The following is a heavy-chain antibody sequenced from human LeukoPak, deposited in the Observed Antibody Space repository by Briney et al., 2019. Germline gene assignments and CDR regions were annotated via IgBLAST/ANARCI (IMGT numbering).Heavy chain of an antibody. Sequence: SETLSLTCTVSGGSISSSSYYWGWIRQPPGKGLEWIGSMYYSGTTYYNPSLKSRVTISVDTSKNQFSLKLSSVTAADTAVYYCASETSGIYLNYWGQGTLVTVSS. CDR1: GGSISSSSYY. D-gene: IGHD1-26*01. CDR2: MYYSGTT. V-gene: IGHV4-39*07. J-gene: IGHJ4*02. CDR3: ASETSGIYLNY.